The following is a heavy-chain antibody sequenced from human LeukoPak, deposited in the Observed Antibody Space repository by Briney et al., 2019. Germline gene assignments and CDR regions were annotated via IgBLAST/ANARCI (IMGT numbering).Heavy chain of an antibody. CDR2: ISYDGINK. D-gene: IGHD4-23*01. J-gene: IGHJ3*02. CDR3: ASGGGGNSVSYALDI. V-gene: IGHV3-30-3*01. CDR1: GFTFGNYA. Sequence: GGSLRLSCAGSGFTFGNYALHWVRQAPGKGLEWMAVISYDGINKNHADSVRGRFTISRDNSKNTLFLEMNSLRAEDTAVYYCASGGGGNSVSYALDIWGQGTMVTVSS.